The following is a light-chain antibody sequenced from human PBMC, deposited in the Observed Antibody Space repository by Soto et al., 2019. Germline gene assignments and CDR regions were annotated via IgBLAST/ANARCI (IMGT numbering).Light chain of an antibody. CDR1: QSIRSY. Sequence: DIQMTQSPSSLSASVGDRVTITCRASQSIRSYLNWYQQRPETAPKLLIFSASSLQSGVPSRFSGGGSGTDFTLTISGLQPEAFATYYCQQTYSVPQAFGGGTKVEIK. CDR3: QQTYSVPQA. V-gene: IGKV1-39*01. J-gene: IGKJ4*01. CDR2: SAS.